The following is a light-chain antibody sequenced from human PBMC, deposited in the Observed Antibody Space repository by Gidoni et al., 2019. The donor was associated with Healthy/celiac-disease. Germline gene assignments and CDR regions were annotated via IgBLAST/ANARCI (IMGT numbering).Light chain of an antibody. J-gene: IGLJ2*01. CDR1: SSNIGAGYD. V-gene: IGLV1-40*01. CDR2: GTS. Sequence: QSVLTQPPSVSGAPGQRVTISCTGSSSNIGAGYDVTWYQQLPGTAPQLLIYGTSNRPAGVPDRFSGSKSGTSASLAITGLQAEDEADYYCQSYDSSLSGSVFGGGTKLTVL. CDR3: QSYDSSLSGSV.